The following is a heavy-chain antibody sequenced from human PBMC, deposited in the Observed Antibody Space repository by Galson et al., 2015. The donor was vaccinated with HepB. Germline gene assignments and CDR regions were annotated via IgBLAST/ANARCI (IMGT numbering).Heavy chain of an antibody. CDR3: ARDLRFLRYCSSTSCPPGDY. Sequence: SVKVSCKASGYTFTGYYMHWVRQAPGQGLEWMGWINPNSGGTNYAQKFQGRVTMTRDTSISTAYMELSRLRSDDTAVYYCARDLRFLRYCSSTSCPPGDYWGQGTLVTVSS. D-gene: IGHD2-2*01. CDR2: INPNSGGT. V-gene: IGHV1-2*02. CDR1: GYTFTGYY. J-gene: IGHJ4*02.